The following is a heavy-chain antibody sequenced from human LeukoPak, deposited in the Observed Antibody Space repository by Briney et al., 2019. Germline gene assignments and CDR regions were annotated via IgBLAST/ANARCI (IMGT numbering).Heavy chain of an antibody. Sequence: ASVKVSCKASGYTFTSYDINWVRQATGQGLEWMGWMNPNSGNTGYAQKFQGRVTITRNTSISTAYMELSSLRSEDTAVYYCARGEGKYYYGSGSYNSRHYYYYMDVWGKGTTVTISS. CDR3: ARGEGKYYYGSGSYNSRHYYYYMDV. D-gene: IGHD3-10*01. J-gene: IGHJ6*03. CDR1: GYTFTSYD. V-gene: IGHV1-8*03. CDR2: MNPNSGNT.